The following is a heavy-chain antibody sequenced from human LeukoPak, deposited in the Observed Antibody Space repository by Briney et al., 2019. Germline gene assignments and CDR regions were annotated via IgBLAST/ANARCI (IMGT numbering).Heavy chain of an antibody. Sequence: PGGSLRLSCAASGFTFSSYAMNWVRQAPGKGLEWVSAISGSGGSTYYADSVKGRFTISRENSKNTLYLQMNRLRVEDTAVYYCARKEIQIPLRYFDYWGQGSLVTVSS. D-gene: IGHD3-9*01. CDR1: GFTFSSYA. CDR3: ARKEIQIPLRYFDY. J-gene: IGHJ4*02. V-gene: IGHV3-23*01. CDR2: ISGSGGST.